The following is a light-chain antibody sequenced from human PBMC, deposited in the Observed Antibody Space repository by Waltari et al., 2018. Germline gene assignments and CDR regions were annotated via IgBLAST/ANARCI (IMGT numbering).Light chain of an antibody. CDR1: SGYTNYA. CDR3: QTWGSGIVV. J-gene: IGLJ2*01. Sequence: QLVLTQSPSASASLGASVKLTCTLSSGYTNYAIAWHQQQSEKGPHFLMKVNSEGSRNGGDGIPDRFSGSSSGAERYLTISSLQSEDEADYDCQTWGSGIVVFGGVTKLTVL. V-gene: IGLV4-69*01. CDR2: VNSEGSR.